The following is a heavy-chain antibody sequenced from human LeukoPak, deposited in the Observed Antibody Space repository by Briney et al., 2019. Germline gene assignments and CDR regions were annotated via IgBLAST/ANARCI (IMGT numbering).Heavy chain of an antibody. CDR3: AKASYGDYGPFDY. CDR1: GFTFSDYY. Sequence: GGSLRLSCAASGFTFSDYYMSWIRQAPGKGLEWVSAISGSGGSTYYADSVKGRFTISRDNSENTLYLQMNSLRAEDTAVYYCAKASYGDYGPFDYWGQGTLVTVSS. V-gene: IGHV3-23*01. J-gene: IGHJ4*02. D-gene: IGHD4-17*01. CDR2: ISGSGGST.